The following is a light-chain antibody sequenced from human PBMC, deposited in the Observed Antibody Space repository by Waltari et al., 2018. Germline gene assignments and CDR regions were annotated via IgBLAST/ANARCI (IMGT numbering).Light chain of an antibody. CDR2: DVS. V-gene: IGLV2-11*01. CDR1: NSAIGGYTY. CDR3: SSYAGSNTLL. J-gene: IGLJ2*01. Sequence: QAALTQPPSVSGSPVQSVTISCTGTNSAIGGYTYVSWYQQHPGKAPKLMIYDVSKRPSGVSDRFSGSKSGNTASLTISGLQAEDESDYYCSSYAGSNTLLFGGGTRLTVL.